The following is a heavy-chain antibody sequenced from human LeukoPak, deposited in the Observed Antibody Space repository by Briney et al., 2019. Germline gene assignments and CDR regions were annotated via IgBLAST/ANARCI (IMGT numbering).Heavy chain of an antibody. Sequence: SETLSLTCAVYGGSFSGYYWSWIRQPPGKGLEWIGEINHSGSTNYNPSLKSRVTISVDTSKNQFSLKLSSVTAADTAVYYCARGHIVLMVYAAFFDYWGQGTLVTVSS. J-gene: IGHJ4*02. CDR2: INHSGST. V-gene: IGHV4-34*01. CDR1: GGSFSGYY. D-gene: IGHD2-8*01. CDR3: ARGHIVLMVYAAFFDY.